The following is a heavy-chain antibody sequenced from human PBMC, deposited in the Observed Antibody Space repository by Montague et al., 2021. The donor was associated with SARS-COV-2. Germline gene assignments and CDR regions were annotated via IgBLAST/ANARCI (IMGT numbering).Heavy chain of an antibody. J-gene: IGHJ5*02. D-gene: IGHD6-13*01. CDR1: GGSISSSSYY. V-gene: IGHV4-39*01. CDR2: LYYTGST. CDR3: ARDSSSWYYWFDP. Sequence: SETLSLTCTVSGGSISSSSYYWGWIRQPPGKGLEWIGSLYYTGSTXYNPSLKSRVTISVDTSKNQFSLKLSSVTAADTAVYYCARDSSSWYYWFDPWGPGTLVTVSS.